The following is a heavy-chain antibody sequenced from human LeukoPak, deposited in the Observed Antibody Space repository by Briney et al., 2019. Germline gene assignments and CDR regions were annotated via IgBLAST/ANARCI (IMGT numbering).Heavy chain of an antibody. J-gene: IGHJ5*02. V-gene: IGHV1-2*02. CDR1: GYTFTSYA. Sequence: ASVKVSCKASGYTFTSYAMNWVRQAPGQGLEWMGWINPNSGGTNYAQKFQGRVTMTRDTSISTAYMELSRLRSDDTAVYYCARGCSSTSCYTANHWFDPWGQGTLVTVSS. D-gene: IGHD2-2*02. CDR2: INPNSGGT. CDR3: ARGCSSTSCYTANHWFDP.